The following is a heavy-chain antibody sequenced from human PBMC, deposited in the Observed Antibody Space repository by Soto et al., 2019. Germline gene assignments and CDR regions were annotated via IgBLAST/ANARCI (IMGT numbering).Heavy chain of an antibody. CDR3: ARSLYYDSSGGFDY. D-gene: IGHD3-22*01. Sequence: QVQLQESGPGLVKPSQTLSLTCTVSGGSISSGGYSWSWIRQHPGRGLEWIGYIYFSGNTYYNPSLKSRVTISLDTSKNQFSLKLNSVTAADTAVYYCARSLYYDSSGGFDYWGQGTLVTVSS. CDR1: GGSISSGGYS. V-gene: IGHV4-31*03. J-gene: IGHJ4*02. CDR2: IYFSGNT.